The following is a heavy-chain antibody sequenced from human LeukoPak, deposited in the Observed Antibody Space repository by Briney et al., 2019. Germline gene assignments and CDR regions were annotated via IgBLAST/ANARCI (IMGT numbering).Heavy chain of an antibody. CDR2: ISIDSGNT. CDR3: ARDHNYAFDN. D-gene: IGHD1-1*01. Sequence: GGSLRLSCTASGFPFIESSMNWVRQVPGKGLEWISYISIDSGNTKYADSVRGRVTISADKAKNSLYLQMNSLRVEDTAVYYCARDHNYAFDNWGQGTLVSVAS. J-gene: IGHJ4*02. V-gene: IGHV3-48*01. CDR1: GFPFIESS.